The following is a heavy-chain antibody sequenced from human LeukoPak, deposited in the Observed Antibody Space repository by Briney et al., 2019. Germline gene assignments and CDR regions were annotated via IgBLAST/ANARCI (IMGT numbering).Heavy chain of an antibody. CDR2: IYYSGST. CDR1: GGSISSYY. CDR3: AIYSSGWSVDY. V-gene: IGHV4-59*01. Sequence: SETLSLTCTVSGGSISSYYWSWIRQPPGKGLEWIGYIYYSGSTYYNPSLKSRVTISVDTSKNQFSLKLSSVTAADTAVYYCAIYSSGWSVDYWGQGTLVTVSS. J-gene: IGHJ4*02. D-gene: IGHD6-19*01.